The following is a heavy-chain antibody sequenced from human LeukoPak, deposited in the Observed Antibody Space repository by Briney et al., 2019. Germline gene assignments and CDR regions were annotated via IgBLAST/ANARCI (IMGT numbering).Heavy chain of an antibody. D-gene: IGHD3-10*01. Sequence: GGSLRLSCAASGFTFSHYEMNWVRQAPGKGLEWVSYISSSGSLIYYADSVKGRFTISRDNAKNSLSLQMNSLRSEDTAIYYCARGLTLGSGGFDYWGRGTLVTVSP. V-gene: IGHV3-48*03. CDR3: ARGLTLGSGGFDY. J-gene: IGHJ4*02. CDR2: ISSSGSLI. CDR1: GFTFSHYE.